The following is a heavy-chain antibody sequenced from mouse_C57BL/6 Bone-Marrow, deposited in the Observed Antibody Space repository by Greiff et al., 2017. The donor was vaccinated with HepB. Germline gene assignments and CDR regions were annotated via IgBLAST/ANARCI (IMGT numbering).Heavy chain of an antibody. D-gene: IGHD2-1*01. CDR1: GYTFTDYY. CDR3: ARGNYRTY. V-gene: IGHV1-26*01. J-gene: IGHJ3*01. CDR2: INPNNGGT. Sequence: EVQLQQSGPELVKPGASVKISCKASGYTFTDYYMNWVKQSHGKSLEWIGDINPNNGGTSYNQKFKGKATLTVDKSSSTAYMELRSLTSEDSAVYYCARGNYRTYWGQGTLVTVSA.